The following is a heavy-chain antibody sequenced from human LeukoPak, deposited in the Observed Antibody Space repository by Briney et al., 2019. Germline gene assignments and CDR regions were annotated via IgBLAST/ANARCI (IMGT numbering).Heavy chain of an antibody. CDR1: GFTFSSYA. J-gene: IGHJ3*02. CDR2: ISGSGTDI. V-gene: IGHV3-21*01. D-gene: IGHD1-7*01. Sequence: GGSLRLSCAASGFTFSSYAMSWVRQAPGKGLEWVSGISGSGTDIYYPDSLKGRFTISRDNAKNSLYLQVTSLRAEDTAVYYCARRTYPNDAFDIWGQGTMVSVSS. CDR3: ARRTYPNDAFDI.